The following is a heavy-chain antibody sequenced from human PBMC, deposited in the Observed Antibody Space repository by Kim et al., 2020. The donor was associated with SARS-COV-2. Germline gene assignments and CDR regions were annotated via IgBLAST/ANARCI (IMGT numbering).Heavy chain of an antibody. Sequence: ADSVKGRFTISRDNSKNTLYLQMNSLRDEDTAVYYCASGGYYGSGSYGSTWGQGTLVTVSS. D-gene: IGHD3-10*01. V-gene: IGHV3-33*01. J-gene: IGHJ4*02. CDR3: ASGGYYGSGSYGST.